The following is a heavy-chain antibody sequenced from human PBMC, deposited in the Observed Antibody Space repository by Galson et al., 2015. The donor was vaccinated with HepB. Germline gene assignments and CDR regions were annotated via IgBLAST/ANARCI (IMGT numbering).Heavy chain of an antibody. J-gene: IGHJ4*02. D-gene: IGHD3-10*01. V-gene: IGHV4-4*07. Sequence: ETLSLTCTVSGGSMNSHYWSWIRQPAGKGLEWIGRIYSSGTTNYNPSLRSRVTMSIDTSKKQFSLNLWSVTAADTAVYFCTRDTYYYGAGTFDYWGQGALVTVSS. CDR3: TRDTYYYGAGTFDY. CDR1: GGSMNSHY. CDR2: IYSSGTT.